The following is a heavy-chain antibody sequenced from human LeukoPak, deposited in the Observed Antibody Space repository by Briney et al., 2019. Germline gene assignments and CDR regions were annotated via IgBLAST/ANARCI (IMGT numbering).Heavy chain of an antibody. D-gene: IGHD1-26*01. J-gene: IGHJ3*02. CDR1: GFTFSSYS. CDR2: ISSSSSYI. CDR3: ARATHGSYYAFDI. V-gene: IGHV3-21*01. Sequence: GGSLRLSCAASGFTFSSYSMNWVRQAPGKGLEWVSSISSSSSYIYYADSVEGRFTISRDNAKNSLYLQMNSLRAEDTAVYYCARATHGSYYAFDIWGQGTMVTVSS.